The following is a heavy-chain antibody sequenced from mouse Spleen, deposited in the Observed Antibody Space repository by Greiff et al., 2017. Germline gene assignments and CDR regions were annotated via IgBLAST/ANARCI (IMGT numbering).Heavy chain of an antibody. CDR2: ISSGGGNT. CDR3: ARRGIYYDYGYYAMDY. CDR1: GFTFSSYA. J-gene: IGHJ4*01. Sequence: EVKLMESGGGLVKLGGSLKLSCAASGFTFSSYAMSWVRQTPEKRLEWVATISSGGGNTYYPDSVKGRFTISRDNAKNTLYLQMSSLKSEDTAMYYCARRGIYYDYGYYAMDYWGQGTSVTVSS. V-gene: IGHV5-9*04. D-gene: IGHD2-4*01.